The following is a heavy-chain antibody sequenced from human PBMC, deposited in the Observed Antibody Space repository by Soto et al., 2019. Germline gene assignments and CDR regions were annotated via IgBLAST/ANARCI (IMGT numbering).Heavy chain of an antibody. CDR3: ASETSYGGYAY. Sequence: SSSSSTIYYADSVKGRFTISRDNAKSSLYLQMNSLRAEDTAVYYCASETSYGGYAYWGQGTLVTVSS. V-gene: IGHV3-48*01. D-gene: IGHD2-15*01. J-gene: IGHJ4*02. CDR2: SSSSSTI.